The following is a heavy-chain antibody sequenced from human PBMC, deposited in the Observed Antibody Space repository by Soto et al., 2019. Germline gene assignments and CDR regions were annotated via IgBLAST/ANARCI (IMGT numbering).Heavy chain of an antibody. CDR1: GYTFTSYG. D-gene: IGHD2-8*01. CDR3: ARYQRSGGCTNGVCYIWDYGMDV. J-gene: IGHJ6*02. V-gene: IGHV1-18*01. Sequence: ASVKVSCKASGYTFTSYGISWVRQAPGQWLEWMGWISAYNGNTNYAQKLQGRVTMTTDTSTSTAYMELRSLRSDDTAVYYCARYQRSGGCTNGVCYIWDYGMDVWGQGTTVTVSS. CDR2: ISAYNGNT.